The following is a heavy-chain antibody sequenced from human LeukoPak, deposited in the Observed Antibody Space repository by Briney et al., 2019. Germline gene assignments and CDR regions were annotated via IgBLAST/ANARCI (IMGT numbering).Heavy chain of an antibody. CDR1: GGSFSAYY. CDR3: ARHVRIVGATTFDY. J-gene: IGHJ4*02. Sequence: SETLSLTCAVYGGSFSAYYWSWIRQPPGKGLEWIGEINHSGSTNYNPSLKSRVTISVDTSKNQFSLKLSSVTAADTAVYYCARHVRIVGATTFDYWGQGTLVTVSS. D-gene: IGHD1-26*01. CDR2: INHSGST. V-gene: IGHV4-34*01.